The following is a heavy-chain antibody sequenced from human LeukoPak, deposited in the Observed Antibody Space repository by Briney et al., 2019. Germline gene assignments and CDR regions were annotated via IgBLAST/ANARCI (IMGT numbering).Heavy chain of an antibody. J-gene: IGHJ6*02. V-gene: IGHV3-30*18. CDR3: AKDWCGDCFYYGMDV. Sequence: GGSLRLSCAASGFTFSSYGMHWVRQAPGKGLEWVAVISYDGSNKYYADSVKGRFTISRDNSKNTLYLQMNSLRAEDTAVYYCAKDWCGDCFYYGMDVWGQGTTATVSS. D-gene: IGHD2-21*02. CDR1: GFTFSSYG. CDR2: ISYDGSNK.